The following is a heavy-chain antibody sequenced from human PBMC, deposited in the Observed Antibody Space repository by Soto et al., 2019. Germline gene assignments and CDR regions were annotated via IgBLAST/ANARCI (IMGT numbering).Heavy chain of an antibody. CDR2: ISYSGGT. V-gene: IGHV4-61*08. J-gene: IGHJ5*02. Sequence: PSETLSLTCTVSGDSVSSSDYYWMWIRQPPGKGLEWLGYISYSGGTNHNPSLKSRVTISVDTSKNQFSLKLSSVTAADTAVYYCARGTYYYDSSGYFSGWFEPWGQGTLVTVSS. CDR3: ARGTYYYDSSGYFSGWFEP. D-gene: IGHD3-22*01. CDR1: GDSVSSSDYY.